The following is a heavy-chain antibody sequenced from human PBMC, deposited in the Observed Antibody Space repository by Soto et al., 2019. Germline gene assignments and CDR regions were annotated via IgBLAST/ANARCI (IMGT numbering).Heavy chain of an antibody. J-gene: IGHJ4*02. Sequence: QVQLVEYGGGVVQPGRSLRLSCAASGFSFSTYGMHWVRQAPGKGLEWLALIYFDGSNKYYADSVKGRFTISRDNSKNTLYPQMSSLRAEDTAVYYCARVGGTVTSDYWGQSTLVTVSS. CDR2: IYFDGSNK. D-gene: IGHD4-17*01. V-gene: IGHV3-33*01. CDR3: ARVGGTVTSDY. CDR1: GFSFSTYG.